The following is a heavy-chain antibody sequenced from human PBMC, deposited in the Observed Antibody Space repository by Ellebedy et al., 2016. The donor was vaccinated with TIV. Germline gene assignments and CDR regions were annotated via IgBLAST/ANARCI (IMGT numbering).Heavy chain of an antibody. J-gene: IGHJ4*02. CDR3: AKGGGWFYYFDY. V-gene: IGHV3-23*01. CDR2: ISGGDDST. D-gene: IGHD6-19*01. Sequence: GDSLKISCAASGFAFRPFAMHWVRQAPGKGLEWVAGISGGDDSTYYADSGKGRLTVSRDTSKNTLYLRLNSLTAEDTAMYYCAKGGGWFYYFDYWGQGALVTVSS. CDR1: GFAFRPFA.